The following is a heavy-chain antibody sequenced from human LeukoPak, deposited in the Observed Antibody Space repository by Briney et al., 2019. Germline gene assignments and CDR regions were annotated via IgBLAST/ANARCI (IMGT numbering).Heavy chain of an antibody. Sequence: PGGSLRLSCAASGLTFSSYEMNWVRQAPGKGLEWVSHISSSGSTIYYTDSVKGRFTISRDNSKNSLYLQMNSLRAKDTAIYYCARTVARIGYWGQGTLVTVSS. CDR1: GLTFSSYE. D-gene: IGHD4-23*01. CDR3: ARTVARIGY. CDR2: ISSSGSTI. J-gene: IGHJ4*02. V-gene: IGHV3-48*03.